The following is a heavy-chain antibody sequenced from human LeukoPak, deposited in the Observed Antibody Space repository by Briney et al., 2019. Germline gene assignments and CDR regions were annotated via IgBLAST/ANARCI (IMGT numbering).Heavy chain of an antibody. J-gene: IGHJ4*02. CDR3: ARDEQAPAAIGS. CDR1: GFSFSSYW. D-gene: IGHD2-2*01. CDR2: ISTDGGFT. Sequence: GGSLRLSCVASGFSFSSYWMHWVRQVPGQGPVWVSRISTDGGFTTYADSVRGRFTISRDNAKNTLVLQMNGLRIDDTAVYYCARDEQAPAAIGSWGQGTLVTVSS. V-gene: IGHV3-74*01.